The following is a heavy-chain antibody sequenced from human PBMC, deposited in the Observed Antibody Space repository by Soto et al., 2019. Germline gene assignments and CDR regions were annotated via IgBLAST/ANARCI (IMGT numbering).Heavy chain of an antibody. D-gene: IGHD3-10*01. J-gene: IGHJ4*02. V-gene: IGHV1-18*01. Sequence: EASVKVSCKASGFTFTSYAISWVRQSPGQGLEWIGWISACSGNTNYAQKFQERVTMTTDMSTSTAYMELSSLRSEDTAVYYCAAEVGYYYGSGSHNFDYWGQGTLVTVSS. CDR2: ISACSGNT. CDR3: AAEVGYYYGSGSHNFDY. CDR1: GFTFTSYA.